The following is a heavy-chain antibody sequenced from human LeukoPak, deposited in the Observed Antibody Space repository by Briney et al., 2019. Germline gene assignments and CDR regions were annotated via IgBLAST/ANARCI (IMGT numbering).Heavy chain of an antibody. V-gene: IGHV3-23*01. CDR2: VSGSSGTT. CDR3: ARHYYDSSGANDAFDI. D-gene: IGHD3-22*01. Sequence: GGSLKLSCAASGFTFSSYAMSWVRQAPGKGLEWVSAVSGSSGTTYYTDSVKGRFTISRDNSKDTLYLQMNSLRAEDTAVYYCARHYYDSSGANDAFDIWGQGTMVTVSS. CDR1: GFTFSSYA. J-gene: IGHJ3*02.